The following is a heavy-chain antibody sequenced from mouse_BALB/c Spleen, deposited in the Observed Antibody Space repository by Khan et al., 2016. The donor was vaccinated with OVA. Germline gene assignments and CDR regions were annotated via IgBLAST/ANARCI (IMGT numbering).Heavy chain of an antibody. Sequence: VQLQQSGAELVRPGVSVKISCKGSGYTFTDFTMHWVRQSHAMSLEWIGVISTYYGHATYNQEFKDKATLTVDKSSSTAYMELARLTSEDSAIYYCRRRGGGTRFAYWGQGTLVTVSA. CDR3: RRRGGGTRFAY. V-gene: IGHV1S137*01. D-gene: IGHD1-3*01. CDR2: ISTYYGHA. J-gene: IGHJ3*01. CDR1: GYTFTDFT.